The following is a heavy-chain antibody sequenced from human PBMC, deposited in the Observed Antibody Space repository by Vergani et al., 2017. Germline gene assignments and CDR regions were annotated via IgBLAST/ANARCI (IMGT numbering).Heavy chain of an antibody. CDR1: GGTFSSYA. D-gene: IGHD3-10*01. CDR3: ARATRPHYYGSGSSFDY. J-gene: IGHJ4*02. Sequence: QVQLVQSGAEVKKPGSSVKVSCKASGGTFSSYAISWVRQAPGQGLEWMGGIIPIFGTANYAQKFQGRVTITADESTSTAYMELSSLRSEETAVYYCARATRPHYYGSGSSFDYWGQGTLVTVSA. CDR2: IIPIFGTA. V-gene: IGHV1-69*01.